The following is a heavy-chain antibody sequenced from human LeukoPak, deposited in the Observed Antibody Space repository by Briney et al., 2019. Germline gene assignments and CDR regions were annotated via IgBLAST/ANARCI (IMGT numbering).Heavy chain of an antibody. D-gene: IGHD5-24*01. V-gene: IGHV4-59*01. J-gene: IGHJ4*02. CDR2: IYYSGIT. Sequence: SETLSLTCTVSGGSISSYYWSWIRQPPGKGLEWIGYIYYSGITNYNPSLKSRVTISVDMSKNQFSLKLSSVTAADTAVYYCARGWRWLQKSYYFDYWGQGTLVTVSS. CDR1: GGSISSYY. CDR3: ARGWRWLQKSYYFDY.